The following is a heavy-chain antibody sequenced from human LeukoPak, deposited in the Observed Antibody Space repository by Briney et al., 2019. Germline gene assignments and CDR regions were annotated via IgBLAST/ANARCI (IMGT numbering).Heavy chain of an antibody. Sequence: SVKVSCKASGGTFSSYAISWVRQPPGQGLEWMGRIIPIFGTANYAQKFQGRLTTTTDESTSIAYMELSSLRSEDTAVYYCAREDRGYYDSSGYLGDYWGQGTLVTVSS. CDR3: AREDRGYYDSSGYLGDY. CDR1: GGTFSSYA. V-gene: IGHV1-69*05. D-gene: IGHD3-22*01. CDR2: IIPIFGTA. J-gene: IGHJ4*02.